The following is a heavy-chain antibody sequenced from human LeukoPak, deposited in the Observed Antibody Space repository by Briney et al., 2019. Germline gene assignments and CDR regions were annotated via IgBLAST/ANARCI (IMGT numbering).Heavy chain of an antibody. CDR3: ARSGSSWYSGWFDP. CDR2: ISYDGSKK. V-gene: IGHV3-30*03. Sequence: GGSLRLSCAASGFTFSSYGMHWVRQAPGKGLEWVAVISYDGSKKYYADSVKGRFTISRDNSKNTLYLQMNSLRAEDTAVYSCARSGSSWYSGWFDPWGQGTLVTVSS. CDR1: GFTFSSYG. D-gene: IGHD6-13*01. J-gene: IGHJ5*02.